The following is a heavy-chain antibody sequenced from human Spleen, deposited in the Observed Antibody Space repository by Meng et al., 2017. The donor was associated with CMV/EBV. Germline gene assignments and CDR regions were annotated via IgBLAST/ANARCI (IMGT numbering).Heavy chain of an antibody. V-gene: IGHV1-69*10. J-gene: IGHJ5*02. CDR1: GGTFSTYA. Sequence: QVQLVQSGAEAKKPGSSVKVSCKASGGTFSTYAINWVRQAPGQGLEWMGGSIHIRGIAKIAQKFQGRVTITAGNSTGTGYMDLRSLRSEDTAVYYCARGGGTVVRAVDNWFDPWGQGTLVTVSS. CDR2: SIHIRGIA. D-gene: IGHD3-10*01. CDR3: ARGGGTVVRAVDNWFDP.